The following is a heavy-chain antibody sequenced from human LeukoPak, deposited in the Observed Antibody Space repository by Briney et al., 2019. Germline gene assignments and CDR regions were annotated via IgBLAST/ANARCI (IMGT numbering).Heavy chain of an antibody. D-gene: IGHD6-13*01. Sequence: ASVKVSCKASGFTFINSAIQWVRQARGQRLEWIGWIVVGNGDTRYSQKFQGRVTITRDTSASTAYMELSGLRFEDTAIYYWASPYPGIAAAVNSYFYGMDVWGQGTTVTVSS. J-gene: IGHJ6*02. CDR3: ASPYPGIAAAVNSYFYGMDV. CDR2: IVVGNGDT. V-gene: IGHV1-58*02. CDR1: GFTFINSA.